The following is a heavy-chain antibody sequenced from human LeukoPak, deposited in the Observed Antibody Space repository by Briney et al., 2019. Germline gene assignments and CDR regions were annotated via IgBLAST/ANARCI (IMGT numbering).Heavy chain of an antibody. V-gene: IGHV3-7*01. CDR1: GFTFSSYA. CDR3: ARAQWTAFDYYYYMDV. CDR2: IKVDGSEK. Sequence: GGSLRLSCTGSGFTFSSYAMSWVRQAPGKGLEWVANIKVDGSEKYYVDAVKGRFTISRDNAKDSLYLQMNGLRAEDTAIYYCARAQWTAFDYYYYMDVWGKGTTVTVSS. D-gene: IGHD3/OR15-3a*01. J-gene: IGHJ6*03.